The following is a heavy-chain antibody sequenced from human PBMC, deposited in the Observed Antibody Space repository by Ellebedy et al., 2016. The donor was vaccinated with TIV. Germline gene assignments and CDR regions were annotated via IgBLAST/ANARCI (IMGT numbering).Heavy chain of an antibody. CDR1: GGFISSSAYY. V-gene: IGHV4-39*07. CDR2: IYYSGST. J-gene: IGHJ4*02. Sequence: SETLSLXXTVSGGFISSSAYYWGWIRQPPGKGLEWIGSIYYSGSTYYNPSLKSRVTISMDKSNDQFSLKLSSVTAADTAVYYCGRAPDFWGRGSLVTVSS. CDR3: GRAPDF.